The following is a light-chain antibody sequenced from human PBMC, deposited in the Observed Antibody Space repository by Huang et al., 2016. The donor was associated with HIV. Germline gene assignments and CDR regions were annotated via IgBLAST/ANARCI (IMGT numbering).Light chain of an antibody. Sequence: EIVLAQSPVTLSLSPGERATLAGRASQMVSVYLAWYQQKAGQPPRLLIYNASNRATGIPARFSGSGSGTDFTLTISSLEPEDFAVYYCQQRSDWPPTFGRGTKVEIK. CDR1: QMVSVY. CDR2: NAS. V-gene: IGKV3-11*01. CDR3: QQRSDWPPT. J-gene: IGKJ1*01.